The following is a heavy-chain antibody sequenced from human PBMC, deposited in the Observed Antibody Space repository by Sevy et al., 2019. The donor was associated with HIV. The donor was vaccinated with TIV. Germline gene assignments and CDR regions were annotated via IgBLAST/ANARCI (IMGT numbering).Heavy chain of an antibody. CDR3: AKGDIVVVPAAIVDY. V-gene: IGHV3-23*01. Sequence: GGSLRLSCAASGFTFSSYAMRWVRQAPGKGLEWVSAISGSGGSTYYADSVKGRFTISRDNSKNTLYLQMNSLRAEDTAVYYCAKGDIVVVPAAIVDYWGQGTLVTVSS. D-gene: IGHD2-2*01. CDR1: GFTFSSYA. J-gene: IGHJ4*02. CDR2: ISGSGGST.